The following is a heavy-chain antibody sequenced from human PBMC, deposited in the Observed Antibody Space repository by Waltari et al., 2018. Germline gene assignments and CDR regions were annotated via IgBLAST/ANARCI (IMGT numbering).Heavy chain of an antibody. J-gene: IGHJ6*03. CDR2: IYYSGST. D-gene: IGHD6-13*01. V-gene: IGHV4-39*01. CDR3: ARLSLIAAAKNYYYYMDV. CDR1: GGSISSSSYY. Sequence: QLQLQESGPGLVKASETLSLTCTVSGGSISSSSYYWGWTRQPPGKGLEWIGSIYYSGSTYYNPSLKSRVTISVDTSKNQFSLKLSSVTAADTAVYYCARLSLIAAAKNYYYYMDVWGKGTTVTVSS.